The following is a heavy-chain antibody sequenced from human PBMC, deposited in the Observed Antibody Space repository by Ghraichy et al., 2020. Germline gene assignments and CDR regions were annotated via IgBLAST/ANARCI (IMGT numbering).Heavy chain of an antibody. J-gene: IGHJ4*02. CDR2: ISTDGDRT. Sequence: GGSLRLSCVASGFSFSNYVVSWVRQTPGEGLEWVSSISTDGDRTYFGDFVECRFTISRDNSKNTLHLQMDSLRADDTAVYYCAAKKPASNPFDYWGQGTLVTVSS. CDR3: AAKKPASNPFDY. D-gene: IGHD2-15*01. CDR1: GFSFSNYV. V-gene: IGHV3-23*01.